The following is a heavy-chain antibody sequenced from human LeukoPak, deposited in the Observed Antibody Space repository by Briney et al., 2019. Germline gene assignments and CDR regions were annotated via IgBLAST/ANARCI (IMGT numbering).Heavy chain of an antibody. V-gene: IGHV3-9*01. J-gene: IGHJ4*02. CDR2: ISWNSGSI. CDR3: AKDSGSGWPIDY. Sequence: GGSLRRSCAASGFTFDDYAMHWVRQAPGKGLKWVSGISWNSGSIGYAYSVKGRFTISRDNAKNFLYLQMNSLRAEDTALYYCAKDSGSGWPIDYWGQGTLVTVSS. D-gene: IGHD6-19*01. CDR1: GFTFDDYA.